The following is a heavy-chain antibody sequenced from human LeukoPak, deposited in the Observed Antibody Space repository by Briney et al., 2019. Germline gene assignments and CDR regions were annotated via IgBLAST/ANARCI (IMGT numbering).Heavy chain of an antibody. CDR2: INPNCGGT. V-gene: IGHV1-2*02. Sequence: GASVKVSCKASGYTFTGYYMHWVRQAPGQGLEWMGWINPNCGGTNYAQKFQGRVTMTRDTSISTAYMELSRLRSDDTAVYYCARVAESGILNYYYYYMDVWGKGTTVTVSS. J-gene: IGHJ6*03. D-gene: IGHD1-14*01. CDR3: ARVAESGILNYYYYYMDV. CDR1: GYTFTGYY.